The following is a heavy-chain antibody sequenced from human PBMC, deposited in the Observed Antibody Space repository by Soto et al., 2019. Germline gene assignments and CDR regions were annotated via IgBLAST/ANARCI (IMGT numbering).Heavy chain of an antibody. Sequence: EEQLVESGGGLVQPGGSLRLSCAASGFTVSDNYMSWVRQAPGKGLEWVSVIYAGGRIRYADSVKGRLTISRDNSRNMLYLQMNSLRAEDTAVYYCARGENDAFDIWGQGTMVTVSS. J-gene: IGHJ3*02. CDR3: ARGENDAFDI. V-gene: IGHV3-66*01. CDR2: IYAGGRI. CDR1: GFTVSDNY.